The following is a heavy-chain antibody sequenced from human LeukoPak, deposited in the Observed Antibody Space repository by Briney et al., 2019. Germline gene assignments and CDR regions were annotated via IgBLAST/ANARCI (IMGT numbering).Heavy chain of an antibody. Sequence: GGSLRLSCEASVFTFSSYGIHWVRQAPGKGLEWVAVIWSDGSNKYYADSVKGRFTISRDNSKDTLYLQLNSLRAEDTAVYYCARASGSFDYWGQGTLVSVSS. D-gene: IGHD1-26*01. J-gene: IGHJ4*02. CDR2: IWSDGSNK. CDR1: VFTFSSYG. CDR3: ARASGSFDY. V-gene: IGHV3-33*01.